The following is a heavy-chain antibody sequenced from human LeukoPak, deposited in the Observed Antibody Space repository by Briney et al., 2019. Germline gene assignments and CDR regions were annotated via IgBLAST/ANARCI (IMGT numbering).Heavy chain of an antibody. CDR3: AKDLSAARPFDY. V-gene: IGHV3-30*18. Sequence: GGSLRLSCAASGFTFSSYGMHWVRQAPGKGLEWVAVISYDGSNKYYADSVKGRFTISRDNSKNTLYLQMNSLRAEDTAVYYCAKDLSAARPFDYWGQGTLVTVSS. D-gene: IGHD6-6*01. CDR2: ISYDGSNK. CDR1: GFTFSSYG. J-gene: IGHJ4*02.